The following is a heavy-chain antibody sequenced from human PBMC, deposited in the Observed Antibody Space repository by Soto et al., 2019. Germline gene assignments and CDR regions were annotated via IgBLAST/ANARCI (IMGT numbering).Heavy chain of an antibody. D-gene: IGHD7-27*01. V-gene: IGHV4-39*01. J-gene: IGHJ4*02. CDR2: IYYTGST. CDR3: ASHGEGEHLRVDY. Sequence: HLQLQEAGPGLVKPSETLSLTCPVSGGSIRSGSYYLGWIRQPPGKGVEWIGSIYYTGSTYYNPSLKSRVTIFVATSKQQSSLNLSSVTDADTDVYYCASHGEGEHLRVDYWGQGTLVTVSS. CDR1: GGSIRSGSYY.